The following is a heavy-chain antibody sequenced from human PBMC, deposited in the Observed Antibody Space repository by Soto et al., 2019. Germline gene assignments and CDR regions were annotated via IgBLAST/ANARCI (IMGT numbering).Heavy chain of an antibody. CDR3: AREPVVVVPAAYDAFDI. V-gene: IGHV4-4*07. J-gene: IGHJ3*02. D-gene: IGHD2-2*01. CDR2: IYTSGST. Sequence: QVQLQESGPGLVKPSETLSLTCTVSGGSISSYYWSWIRQPAGKGLEWIGRIYTSGSTNYSPSLKSRVTMSVDTSKNQFSLKLSSVTAADTSVYYCAREPVVVVPAAYDAFDIWGQGTMVTVSS. CDR1: GGSISSYY.